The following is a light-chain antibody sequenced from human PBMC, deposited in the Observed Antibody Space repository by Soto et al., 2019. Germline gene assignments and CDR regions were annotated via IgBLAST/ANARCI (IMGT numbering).Light chain of an antibody. CDR2: DAS. V-gene: IGKV1-5*01. J-gene: IGKJ1*01. Sequence: DIPITQPPFPLSASLREKNNFSCQVSQGISSWWAWYQQKPGKAPKLLIYDASSLESGVPSRFSGSGSGTEFTLTISILQPADFATNYCQQLRTFGPGT. CDR1: QGISSW. CDR3: QQLRT.